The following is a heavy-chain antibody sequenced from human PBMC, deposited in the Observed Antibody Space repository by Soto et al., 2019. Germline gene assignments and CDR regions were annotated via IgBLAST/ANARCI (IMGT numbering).Heavy chain of an antibody. J-gene: IGHJ2*01. CDR2: IYSTGTT. D-gene: IGHD6-13*01. Sequence: SETLSLTCKVSGTSVRNFYWSWIRQSAGKGLEWIGRIYSTGTTNFNPSLKSRLTMSMEMSKNQVSLNLTSVTTADTAVYYCVRDRADFSSTYVHYFSVWGRGTLVTVSS. V-gene: IGHV4-4*07. CDR1: GTSVRNFY. CDR3: VRDRADFSSTYVHYFSV.